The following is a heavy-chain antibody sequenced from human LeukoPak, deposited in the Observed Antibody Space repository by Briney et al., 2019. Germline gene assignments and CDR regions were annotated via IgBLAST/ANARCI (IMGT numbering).Heavy chain of an antibody. J-gene: IGHJ4*02. Sequence: PSETLSLTCTVSGGSISSYYWSWIRQPPGKGLEWIGYIYYSGSTNYNPSLKSRVTISVDTSKNQFSLKLSSVTAADTAVYYCARGVSSPPLFDYWGQGTPVTVSS. D-gene: IGHD6-13*01. CDR1: GGSISSYY. V-gene: IGHV4-59*01. CDR3: ARGVSSPPLFDY. CDR2: IYYSGST.